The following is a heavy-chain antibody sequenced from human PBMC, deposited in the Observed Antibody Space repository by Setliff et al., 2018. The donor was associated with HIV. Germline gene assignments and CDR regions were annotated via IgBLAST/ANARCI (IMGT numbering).Heavy chain of an antibody. CDR1: GDSISNYY. J-gene: IGHJ4*02. D-gene: IGHD3-22*01. Sequence: SETLSLTCTVSGDSISNYYWSWVRQPPGEVNRGRRTNYNSSLKSRVTISIDTSRNQFSLTVSSVTAADTAVYYCAREIPYSYGGRGHPLWGQGTLVTVSS. CDR3: AREIPYSYGGRGHPL. V-gene: IGHV4-59*12. CDR2: NRGRRT.